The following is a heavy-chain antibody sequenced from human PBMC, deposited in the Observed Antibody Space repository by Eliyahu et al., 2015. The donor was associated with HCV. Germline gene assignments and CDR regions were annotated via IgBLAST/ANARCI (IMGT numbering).Heavy chain of an antibody. CDR1: GGTFXSXX. J-gene: IGHJ5*02. D-gene: IGHD6-6*01. Sequence: QVQLVQSGAEVKKPGSSVKVSCKASGGTFXSXXXSWVRQAPGQGLEWMGGIXPIXGTANYAQKXQGRVTITADKSTSTAYMELSSLRSEDTAVYYCARDYPPDPGSSSGGGWFDPWGQGTLVTVSS. V-gene: IGHV1-69*06. CDR2: IXPIXGTA. CDR3: ARDYPPDPGSSSGGGWFDP.